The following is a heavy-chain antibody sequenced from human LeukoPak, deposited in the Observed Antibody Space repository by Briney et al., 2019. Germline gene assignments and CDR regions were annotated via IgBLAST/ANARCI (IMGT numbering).Heavy chain of an antibody. CDR3: ARGLSSSWPGNWLDP. V-gene: IGHV1-2*02. Sequence: ASVKVSCKASGYTFTGYYMHWVRQAPGQGLEWMGWINPNSGGTNYAQKFQGRVTMTRDTSISTAYMELSRLRSDDTAVYYCARGLSSSWPGNWLDPWGQGTLVTVSS. D-gene: IGHD6-13*01. CDR1: GYTFTGYY. J-gene: IGHJ5*02. CDR2: INPNSGGT.